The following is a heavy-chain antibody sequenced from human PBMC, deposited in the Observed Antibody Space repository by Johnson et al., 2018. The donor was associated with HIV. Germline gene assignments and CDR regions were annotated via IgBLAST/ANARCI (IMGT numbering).Heavy chain of an antibody. J-gene: IGHJ3*02. CDR2: INWSGGRA. CDR3: SREGVGVNAFDI. D-gene: IGHD1-26*01. CDR1: GFKFDDYG. V-gene: IGHV3-20*04. Sequence: VQLVESGGGLARPGGSLRLSCTASGFKFDDYGMSWVRQIPGKGLEWVSGINWSGGRAGYAESVKGRFTISRDNAKNTLYLQMGRLSAEDMAVYYWSREGVGVNAFDIWGQGTVVTVSP.